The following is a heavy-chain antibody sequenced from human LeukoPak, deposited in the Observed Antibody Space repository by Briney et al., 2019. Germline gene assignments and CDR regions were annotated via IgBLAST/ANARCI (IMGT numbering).Heavy chain of an antibody. CDR3: ARPLYGGDAFDI. D-gene: IGHD3-10*02. V-gene: IGHV4-59*08. CDR1: GSMYNYY. CDR2: IHYNGIT. Sequence: SETLSLTCTVSGSMYNYYWSWIRQPPGKGLEWIGYIHYNGITNYNPSLKTRVTMSLDTSKNQVSLNLNSVTAADTAVHYCARPLYGGDAFDIWGQGTMVTVSS. J-gene: IGHJ3*02.